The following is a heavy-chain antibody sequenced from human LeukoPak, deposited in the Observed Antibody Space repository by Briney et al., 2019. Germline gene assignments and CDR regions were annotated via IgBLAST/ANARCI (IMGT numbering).Heavy chain of an antibody. V-gene: IGHV3-9*01. CDR1: GFTFDDYA. Sequence: GGSLRLSCAASGFTFDDYAMHWVRQAPWKGLEWVSGISWNSGSIGYADSVKGRFTISRDNAKNSLYLQMNSLRAEDTALYYCAKAIYGSGAGAFDIWGQGTLVTVSS. CDR2: ISWNSGSI. D-gene: IGHD3-10*01. J-gene: IGHJ3*02. CDR3: AKAIYGSGAGAFDI.